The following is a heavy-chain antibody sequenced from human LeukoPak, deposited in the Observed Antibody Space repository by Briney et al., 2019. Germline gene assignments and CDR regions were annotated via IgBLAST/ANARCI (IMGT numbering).Heavy chain of an antibody. CDR2: ISYDGSNK. J-gene: IGHJ4*02. CDR3: ARELRIAVAGIDY. Sequence: PGRSLRLSCAASGFTFSSYGMHWVRQAPGKGLEWVAVISYDGSNKYYADSVKGRFTISRDNSKNTLYLQMNSLRAEDTAVYYCARELRIAVAGIDYWGQGTLVTVSS. D-gene: IGHD6-19*01. CDR1: GFTFSSYG. V-gene: IGHV3-30*03.